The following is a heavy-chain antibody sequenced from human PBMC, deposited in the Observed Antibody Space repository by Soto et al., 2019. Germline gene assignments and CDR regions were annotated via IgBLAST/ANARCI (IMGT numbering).Heavy chain of an antibody. CDR1: GYTFTSYY. Sequence: ASGKVSCEASGYTFTSYYIHWVRQAPGQGLEWMGIINPSGGSTSYAQKFQGRVTMTRDTSASTVYMELSSLRSEDTAVYYCARDRVQWLLRYYYYYGMDVWGQGTTVTVSS. V-gene: IGHV1-46*01. D-gene: IGHD3-22*01. J-gene: IGHJ6*02. CDR2: INPSGGST. CDR3: ARDRVQWLLRYYYYYGMDV.